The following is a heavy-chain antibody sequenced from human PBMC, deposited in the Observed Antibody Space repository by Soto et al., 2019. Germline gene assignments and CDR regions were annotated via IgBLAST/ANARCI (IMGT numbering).Heavy chain of an antibody. D-gene: IGHD3-22*01. CDR2: ISGSGGST. V-gene: IGHV3-23*01. CDR3: AKGLSGDSSGYYYYYYGMDV. CDR1: GFTFSSYA. J-gene: IGHJ6*02. Sequence: GGSLRLSCAASGFTFSSYAMSWVRQAPGKGLEWVSAISGSGGSTYYADSVKGRFTISRDNSKNTLYLQMNSLRAEDTAVYYCAKGLSGDSSGYYYYYYGMDVWGQGTTVTVSS.